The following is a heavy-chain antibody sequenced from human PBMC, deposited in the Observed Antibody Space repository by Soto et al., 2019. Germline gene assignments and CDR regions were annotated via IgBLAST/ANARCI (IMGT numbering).Heavy chain of an antibody. CDR3: AKEGAGRLFDFDY. CDR1: GFTFSDYA. V-gene: IGHV3-23*01. D-gene: IGHD2-21*01. J-gene: IGHJ4*02. Sequence: PGGSLRLSCAASGFTFSDYAMSWVRQTPGMGLEWVSGISVSGDGTYHAESVKGRFTISRDNSVSKLYLQMNSLRAEDTAVYYCAKEGAGRLFDFDYWGQGTLVTVSS. CDR2: ISVSGDGT.